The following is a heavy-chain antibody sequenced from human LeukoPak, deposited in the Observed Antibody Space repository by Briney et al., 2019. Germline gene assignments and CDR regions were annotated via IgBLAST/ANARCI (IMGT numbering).Heavy chain of an antibody. CDR3: ARDDYYDSSGYSSGFDY. CDR1: GFTFSSYG. J-gene: IGHJ4*02. V-gene: IGHV3-30*03. CDR2: ISYDGTNK. Sequence: GGSLRLSCAASGFTFSSYGMHWVRQAPGKGLEWVAVISYDGTNKYYADSVKGRFTISRDNSKNTLYLQMNSLRAEDTAVYYCARDDYYDSSGYSSGFDYWGQGTLVTVSS. D-gene: IGHD3-22*01.